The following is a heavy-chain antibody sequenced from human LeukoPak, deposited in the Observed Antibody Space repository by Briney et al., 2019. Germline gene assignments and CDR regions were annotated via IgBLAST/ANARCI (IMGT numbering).Heavy chain of an antibody. CDR3: ARDVETYYYDSSGYYFDY. J-gene: IGHJ4*02. CDR1: GYTFTSYY. D-gene: IGHD3-22*01. V-gene: IGHV1-46*01. CDR2: INPSGGST. Sequence: ASVTVSCKASGYTFTSYYMHWVRQAPGQGLEWMGIINPSGGSTSYAQKFQGRVTMTRDTSTSTVYMELSSLRSEDTAVYYCARDVETYYYDSSGYYFDYWGQGTLVTVSS.